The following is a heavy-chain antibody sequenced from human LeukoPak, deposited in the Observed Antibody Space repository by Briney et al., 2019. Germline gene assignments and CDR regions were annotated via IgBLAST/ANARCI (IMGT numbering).Heavy chain of an antibody. CDR1: GDSISSYY. J-gene: IGHJ6*03. CDR3: ARCQNYHRVYYDMDV. Sequence: SETLSLTCTVSGDSISSYYWSWIRQPAGRGLEWIGRMYPSGSTLYNPSLQSRVTMSADTSKNQFSLELSSVTAADTAVYYWARCQNYHRVYYDMDVWGEGTTVTVSS. V-gene: IGHV4-4*07. CDR2: MYPSGST. D-gene: IGHD1-7*01.